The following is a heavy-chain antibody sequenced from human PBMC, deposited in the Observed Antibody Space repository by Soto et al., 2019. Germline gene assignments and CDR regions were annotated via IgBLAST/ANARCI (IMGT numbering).Heavy chain of an antibody. CDR1: GYSFTRYG. D-gene: IGHD3-16*01. J-gene: IGHJ6*02. CDR3: ARMGDAPYYYYGRDV. V-gene: IGHV1-18*01. CDR2: ISGYNANT. Sequence: QVQLVQSGAEVKKPGASVKVSCKASGYSFTRYGISWVRQAPGQGLEWMGWISGYNANTNYPENLQGRVTMTTDTSTSTAYMEVRNLISDDTAVYYWARMGDAPYYYYGRDVWGQGTTVTVSS.